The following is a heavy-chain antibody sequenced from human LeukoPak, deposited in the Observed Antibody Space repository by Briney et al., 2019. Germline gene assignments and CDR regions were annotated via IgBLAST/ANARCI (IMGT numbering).Heavy chain of an antibody. CDR1: GFTFSSYA. J-gene: IGHJ4*02. V-gene: IGHV3-30-3*01. CDR3: ARVLGPYDSSGYYYY. CDR2: ISYDGSNK. D-gene: IGHD3-22*01. Sequence: GGSLRLSCAASGFTFSSYAMHWVRQAPGKGLEWVAVISYDGSNKYYADSVKGRFTISRDNSKNTLYLQMNSLRAEDTAVYYCARVLGPYDSSGYYYYWGQGTLVTVSS.